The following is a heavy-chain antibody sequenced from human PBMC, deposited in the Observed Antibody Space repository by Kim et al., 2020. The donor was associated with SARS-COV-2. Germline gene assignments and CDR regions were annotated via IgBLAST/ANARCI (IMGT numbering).Heavy chain of an antibody. J-gene: IGHJ4*02. Sequence: YAQKFQGRVIMTRDTSTSTLYMELSSLRFEDTAIYYCTRVRGYSYGYFDYWGQGTLVTVSS. D-gene: IGHD5-18*01. V-gene: IGHV1-46*01. CDR3: TRVRGYSYGYFDY.